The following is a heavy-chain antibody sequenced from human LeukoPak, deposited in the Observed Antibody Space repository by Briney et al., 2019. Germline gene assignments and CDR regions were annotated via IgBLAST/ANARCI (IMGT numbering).Heavy chain of an antibody. V-gene: IGHV3-21*01. CDR2: ISSSSSYI. CDR3: ARDPQINAFDI. CDR1: GFTFSSYS. J-gene: IGHJ3*02. Sequence: GGSLRLSCAASGFTFSSYSMNWVRQAPGKGLEWVSSISSSSSYIYYADSVKGRFTISRDTSKNTLYLQMNSLRAEDTAVYYCARDPQINAFDIWGQGTMVTVSS.